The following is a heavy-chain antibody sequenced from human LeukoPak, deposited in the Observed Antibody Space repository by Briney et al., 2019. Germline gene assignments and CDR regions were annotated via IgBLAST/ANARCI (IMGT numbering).Heavy chain of an antibody. V-gene: IGHV3-11*05. Sequence: PGGSLRLSCAASGFTVSNAWMSWIRQAPGQGLEWVSYISSSSSYTNYADSVKGRFTISRDNAKNSLYLQMNRLRAEDTAVYYCARGSVVRGLGDYWGQGTLVTVSS. CDR3: ARGSVVRGLGDY. CDR2: ISSSSSYT. CDR1: GFTVSNAW. J-gene: IGHJ4*02. D-gene: IGHD3-10*01.